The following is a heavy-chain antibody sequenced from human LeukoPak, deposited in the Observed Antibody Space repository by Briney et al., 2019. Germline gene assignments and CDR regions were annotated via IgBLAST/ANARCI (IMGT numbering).Heavy chain of an antibody. Sequence: PGGSLRLSCAASGFTFSSYAMSWVRQAPGKGLEWVSAISGSGGSTYYADSVKGRFTISRDNSKNTLYLQMNSLRAEDTAVYYCARGFITMVRGPQRSYYMDVWGKGTTVTVSS. V-gene: IGHV3-23*01. J-gene: IGHJ6*03. CDR3: ARGFITMVRGPQRSYYMDV. CDR2: ISGSGGST. CDR1: GFTFSSYA. D-gene: IGHD3-10*01.